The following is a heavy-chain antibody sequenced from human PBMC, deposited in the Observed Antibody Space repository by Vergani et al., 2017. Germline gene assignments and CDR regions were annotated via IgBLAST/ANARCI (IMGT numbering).Heavy chain of an antibody. CDR1: GGPINSHNYY. CDR3: ARGSCLGGSCYKPLLDY. D-gene: IGHD2-15*01. Sequence: QVQLQESGPGLVTPSQTLSLPCTVSGGPINSHNYYWSWIRQPAGKGLEWIGRIHTSGSTNYKPSLKSRVTMSEDTSKNQFSLNLPSVTAADTAVYFCARGSCLGGSCYKPLLDYWGQGSLVTVSS. CDR2: IHTSGST. V-gene: IGHV4-61*02. J-gene: IGHJ4*02.